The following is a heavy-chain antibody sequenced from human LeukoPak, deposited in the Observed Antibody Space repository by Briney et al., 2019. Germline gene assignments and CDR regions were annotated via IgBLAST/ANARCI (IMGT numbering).Heavy chain of an antibody. V-gene: IGHV4-31*03. CDR3: ARAMVRGWFDY. J-gene: IGHJ4*02. D-gene: IGHD3-10*01. Sequence: SETLSLTCTVSGGSISSGGYYWSWIRQHPGKGLEWIGYIYYSGSTYYNPSLKSRVTISVDASRNQFSLKLSSVTAADTAVYYCARAMVRGWFDYWGQGTLVTVSS. CDR2: IYYSGST. CDR1: GGSISSGGYY.